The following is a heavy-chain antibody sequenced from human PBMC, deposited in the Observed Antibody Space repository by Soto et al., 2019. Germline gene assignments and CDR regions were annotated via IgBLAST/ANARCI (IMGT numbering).Heavy chain of an antibody. CDR1: GHTFQNYA. CDR2: ISGSGGST. Sequence: EVQLLESGGGSVQPGGSLRLSCVASGHTFQNYAMTWVRQAPGKGLEWVSGISGSGGSTYYADSVRGRFTISRDDSKNTLYLQMSSLRAEDTVVYYWAKVSRGIGVVPYALTWGQGTLVTVSS. J-gene: IGHJ4*02. D-gene: IGHD2-2*01. V-gene: IGHV3-23*01. CDR3: AKVSRGIGVVPYALT.